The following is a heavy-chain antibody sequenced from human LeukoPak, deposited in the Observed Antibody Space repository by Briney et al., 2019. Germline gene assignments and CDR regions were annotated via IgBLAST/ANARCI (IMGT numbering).Heavy chain of an antibody. CDR3: AKDRGEYTVVTHGDAFDI. CDR1: GFTFISYG. D-gene: IGHD4-23*01. CDR2: ISYDGSNK. Sequence: GGSLRLSCAASGFTFISYGMHWVRQAPGKGLEWVAVISYDGSNKYYADSVKGRFTISRDNSKNTLYLQMNSLRAEDTAVYYCAKDRGEYTVVTHGDAFDIWGQGTMVTVSS. J-gene: IGHJ3*02. V-gene: IGHV3-30*18.